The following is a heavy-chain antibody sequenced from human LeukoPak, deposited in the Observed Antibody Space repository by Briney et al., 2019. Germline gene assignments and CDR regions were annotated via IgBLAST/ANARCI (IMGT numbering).Heavy chain of an antibody. CDR3: ARDPAPLYSYGSLYYFDY. CDR1: GGTFSSYA. D-gene: IGHD5-18*01. V-gene: IGHV1-69*13. Sequence: SVKVSCKASGGTFSSYAISWVRQAPGQGLEWMGGIIPISGTANYAQKFQGRVTITADESTSTAYMELCSLRSEDTAVYYCARDPAPLYSYGSLYYFDYWGQGTLVTVSS. CDR2: IIPISGTA. J-gene: IGHJ4*02.